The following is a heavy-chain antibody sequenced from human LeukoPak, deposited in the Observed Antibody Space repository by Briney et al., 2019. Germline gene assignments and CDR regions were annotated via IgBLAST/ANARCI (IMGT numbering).Heavy chain of an antibody. Sequence: TSETLSLTCTVSGGSISSYYWSWIRQPAGKGLEWIGRIYTSGSTNYNPSLKSRVTISVDTSKNQFSLKLSSVTAADTAVYYCAREPYYDFWSGYSYYYYYMDVWGKGTTVTVSS. J-gene: IGHJ6*03. CDR1: GGSISSYY. CDR3: AREPYYDFWSGYSYYYYYMDV. D-gene: IGHD3-3*01. CDR2: IYTSGST. V-gene: IGHV4-4*07.